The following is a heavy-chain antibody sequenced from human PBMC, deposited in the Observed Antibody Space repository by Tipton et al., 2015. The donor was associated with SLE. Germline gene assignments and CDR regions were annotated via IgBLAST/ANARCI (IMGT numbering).Heavy chain of an antibody. Sequence: SLRLSCAASGFTFDDYTMHWVRQAPGKGLEWVSLISWDGGSTYHADSVKGRFTISRDNSKNSLYLQMNSLRTEDTALYYCAKDMASSSSCMDYWGQGTLVTVSS. CDR2: ISWDGGST. V-gene: IGHV3-43*01. CDR3: AKDMASSSSCMDY. D-gene: IGHD6-13*01. CDR1: GFTFDDYT. J-gene: IGHJ4*02.